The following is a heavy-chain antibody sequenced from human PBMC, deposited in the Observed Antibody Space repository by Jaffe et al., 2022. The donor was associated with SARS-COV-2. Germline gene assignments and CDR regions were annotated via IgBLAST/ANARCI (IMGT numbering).Heavy chain of an antibody. Sequence: QVQLVQSGAEVKKPGASVKVSCKASGYTFTGYYMHWVRQAPGQGLEWMGWINPNSGGTNYAQKFQGRVTMTRDTSISTAYMELSRLRSDDTAVYYCARDEGDFWSGSPSAFDIWGQGTMVTVSS. CDR2: INPNSGGT. D-gene: IGHD3-3*01. J-gene: IGHJ3*02. V-gene: IGHV1-2*02. CDR1: GYTFTGYY. CDR3: ARDEGDFWSGSPSAFDI.